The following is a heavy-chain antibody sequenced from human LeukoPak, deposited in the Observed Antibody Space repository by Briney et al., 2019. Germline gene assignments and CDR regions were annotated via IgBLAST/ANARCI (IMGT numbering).Heavy chain of an antibody. CDR1: GFTVSCNY. J-gene: IGHJ4*02. CDR3: ARDLMSGYPFDY. D-gene: IGHD3-3*01. Sequence: GGSLRLSCAASGFTVSCNYMSWVRQAPGKGLEWVSVIYSGGSTYYADSVKGRFTISRDNSKNTLYLQMNSLRAEDTAVYYCARDLMSGYPFDYWGQGTLVTVSS. V-gene: IGHV3-66*01. CDR2: IYSGGST.